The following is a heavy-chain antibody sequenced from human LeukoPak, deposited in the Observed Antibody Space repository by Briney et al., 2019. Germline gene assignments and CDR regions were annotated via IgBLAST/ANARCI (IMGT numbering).Heavy chain of an antibody. V-gene: IGHV4-59*01. CDR3: ARGGYYGSGNDFRFDP. CDR2: IYYSGST. CDR1: GGSISSYY. D-gene: IGHD3-10*01. J-gene: IGHJ5*02. Sequence: PSETLSLTCTVSGGSISSYYWSWIRQPPGKGLEWIGYIYYSGSTNYNPSLKSRVTISVDTSKNQLSLKLTSVTAADTAVYFCARGGYYGSGNDFRFDPWGQGTLVTVSS.